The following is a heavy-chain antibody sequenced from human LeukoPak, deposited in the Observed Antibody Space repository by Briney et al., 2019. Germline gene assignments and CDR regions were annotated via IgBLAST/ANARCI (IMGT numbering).Heavy chain of an antibody. D-gene: IGHD5-18*01. CDR3: ARDVGYRSWFDP. Sequence: GGSLRLSCVGSAFSLSNYSMHWVRQAPGKGLEWVSYISISSSTIYYADSVKGRFTISRDNAKNSLYLQMNNLGAGDTAVYYCARDVGYRSWFDPWGQGTLVTVSS. J-gene: IGHJ5*02. CDR1: AFSLSNYS. CDR2: ISISSSTI. V-gene: IGHV3-48*01.